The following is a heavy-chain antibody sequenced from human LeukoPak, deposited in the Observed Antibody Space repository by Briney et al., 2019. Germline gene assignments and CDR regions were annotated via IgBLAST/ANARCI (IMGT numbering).Heavy chain of an antibody. CDR2: IYYSGST. Sequence: SETLSLTCTVSGGSISSSSYYWGWIRQPPGKGLEWIGSIYYSGSTYYNPSLKSRVTISVDTSKNQFSLKLSSVTAADTAVYYCARTADSSAPGFDYWGQGTLVTVSS. D-gene: IGHD3-22*01. V-gene: IGHV4-39*07. J-gene: IGHJ4*02. CDR3: ARTADSSAPGFDY. CDR1: GGSISSSSYY.